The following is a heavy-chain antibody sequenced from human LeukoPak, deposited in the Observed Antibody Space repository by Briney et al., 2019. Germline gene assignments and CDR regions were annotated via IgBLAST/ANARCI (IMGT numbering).Heavy chain of an antibody. J-gene: IGHJ4*02. CDR2: IYYSGST. CDR1: GGPISGYY. D-gene: IGHD1-1*01. Sequence: SETLSLTCTVSGGPISGYYWSWIRQPPGKGLEWIGYIYYSGSTNYNPSLRSRVTMSVDKSKDQFSLRLSSVTAADTAMYYCGRDNDSYRDFDDWGQGTLVTVSS. V-gene: IGHV4-59*01. CDR3: GRDNDSYRDFDD.